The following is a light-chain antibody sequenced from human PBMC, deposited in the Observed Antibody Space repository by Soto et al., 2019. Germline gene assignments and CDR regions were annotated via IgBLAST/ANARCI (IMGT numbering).Light chain of an antibody. J-gene: IGKJ4*01. V-gene: IGKV1-5*03. CDR2: KVS. Sequence: DIQMTQSPSTLSASVGDKISITCRASQTIFTWLAWYQHKPGKAPKVLISKVSTLESGVPSRFSGSGYGTEFTLTIISLQPDDFASYYCQQYESYPLTFGGGTKVEIK. CDR1: QTIFTW. CDR3: QQYESYPLT.